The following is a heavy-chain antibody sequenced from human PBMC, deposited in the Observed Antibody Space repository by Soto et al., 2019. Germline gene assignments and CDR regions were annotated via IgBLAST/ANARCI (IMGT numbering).Heavy chain of an antibody. D-gene: IGHD6-6*01. Sequence: GGSLRLSCAASGFTFSDYYMSWIRQAPGKGLEWVSYISSSGSTIYYADSVKGRFTISRDNAKNSLYLQMNSLRAEDTAVYYCARDAVGIAARPYYYYYYMDVWGKGTTVTVSS. CDR3: ARDAVGIAARPYYYYYYMDV. V-gene: IGHV3-11*01. J-gene: IGHJ6*03. CDR1: GFTFSDYY. CDR2: ISSSGSTI.